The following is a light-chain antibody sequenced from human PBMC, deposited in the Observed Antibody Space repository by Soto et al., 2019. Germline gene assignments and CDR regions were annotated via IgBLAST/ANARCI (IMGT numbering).Light chain of an antibody. CDR1: QSFNSIY. CDR3: QNYNSAPRT. J-gene: IGKJ1*01. V-gene: IGKV3-20*01. CDR2: GAS. Sequence: EIVLTQSPGTLSLSPGERATLSCRASQSFNSIYLAWYQQKPGQAPRLLIYGASSRATGIPDRFSGSGSGTDFTLTISSLQPEDVATYFCQNYNSAPRTFGQGTRVEIK.